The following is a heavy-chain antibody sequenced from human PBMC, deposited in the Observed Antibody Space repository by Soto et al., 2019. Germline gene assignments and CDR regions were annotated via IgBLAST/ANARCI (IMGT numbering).Heavy chain of an antibody. Sequence: PGGSLRLSCAASGFPFRSYGMHWVRQAPGKGLEWISVIWYDGSNEYYSDSVKGRFTISRDNSKNTLFLQMNGLKTEDTGMYYCSWQSRPNHDVCNVWGQGTMVTVS. CDR1: GFPFRSYG. D-gene: IGHD1-1*01. V-gene: IGHV3-33*01. CDR2: IWYDGSNE. J-gene: IGHJ3*01. CDR3: SWQSRPNHDVCNV.